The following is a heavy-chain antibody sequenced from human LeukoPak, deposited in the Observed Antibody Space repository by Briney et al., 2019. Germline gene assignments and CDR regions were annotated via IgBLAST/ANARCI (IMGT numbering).Heavy chain of an antibody. V-gene: IGHV3-21*01. CDR1: GFTFSSYY. CDR2: ISSSSRDI. CDR3: ARDAVPDIWGWFDP. Sequence: PGGSLRLSCAASGFTFSSYYMIWVRQSPGKGLEWVSSISSSSRDIHYADSVKGRFTISRDNAKNSLSLQMNGLRAEDTAVYFCARDAVPDIWGWFDPWGQGTLVTVSS. D-gene: IGHD3/OR15-3a*01. J-gene: IGHJ5*02.